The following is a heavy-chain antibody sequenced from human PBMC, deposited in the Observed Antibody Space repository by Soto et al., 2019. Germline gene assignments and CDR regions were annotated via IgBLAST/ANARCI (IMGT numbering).Heavy chain of an antibody. J-gene: IGHJ4*02. CDR3: AKDLRVYAMEDYFDY. D-gene: IGHD2-8*01. CDR1: GFTFSSYS. Sequence: GGSLRLSCSASGFTFSSYSMSWVRQAPGKGLEWVSAISGSGGSTYYADSGKGRFTISRDNSKNTLYLQMNSLRAEDTAVYYCAKDLRVYAMEDYFDYWGQGTRVTVSS. V-gene: IGHV3-23*01. CDR2: ISGSGGST.